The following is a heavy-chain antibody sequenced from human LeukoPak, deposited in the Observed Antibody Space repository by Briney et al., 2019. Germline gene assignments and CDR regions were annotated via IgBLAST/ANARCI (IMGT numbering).Heavy chain of an antibody. D-gene: IGHD6-6*01. CDR2: ICSSGSTI. V-gene: IGHV3-48*03. CDR3: ALIAARPGYYGMDV. J-gene: IGHJ6*02. CDR1: GFTFSSYE. Sequence: SGGSLRLSCAASGFTFSSYEMNWVRQAPGKGLEWVSYICSSGSTIYYADSVKGRFTISRDNAKNSLYLQMNSLRAEDTAVYYCALIAARPGYYGMDVWGQGTTVTVSS.